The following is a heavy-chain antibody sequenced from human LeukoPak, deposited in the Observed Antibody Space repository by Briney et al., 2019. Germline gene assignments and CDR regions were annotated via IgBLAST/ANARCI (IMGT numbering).Heavy chain of an antibody. V-gene: IGHV4-31*03. CDR1: GGSISSGGYY. CDR2: IYYSGST. Sequence: SQTLSLTCTVSGGSISSGGYYWSWLRQHPGKGLEWIGYIYYSGSTYYNPSLKSRVTISVDTSKNQFSLKLSSVTAADTAVYYCATRESYCGGDCYSYWGQGTLVTVSS. CDR3: ATRESYCGGDCYSY. D-gene: IGHD2-21*02. J-gene: IGHJ4*02.